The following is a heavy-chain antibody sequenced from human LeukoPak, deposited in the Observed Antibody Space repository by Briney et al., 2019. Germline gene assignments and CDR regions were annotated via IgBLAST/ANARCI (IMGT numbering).Heavy chain of an antibody. D-gene: IGHD3-10*01. V-gene: IGHV4-59*01. CDR2: TYYSGST. CDR1: GGSISSYY. CDR3: ARGGYYYGSGSYLDY. J-gene: IGHJ4*02. Sequence: SETLSLTCTVSGGSISSYYWSWIRQPPGKGLEWIGYTYYSGSTNYNPSLKSRVTISVDTSKNQFSLKLSSVTAADTAVYYCARGGYYYGSGSYLDYWGQGTLVTVSS.